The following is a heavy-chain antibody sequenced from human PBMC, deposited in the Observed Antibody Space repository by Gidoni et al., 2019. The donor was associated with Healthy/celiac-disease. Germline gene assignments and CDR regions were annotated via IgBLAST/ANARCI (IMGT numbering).Heavy chain of an antibody. D-gene: IGHD2-15*01. J-gene: IGHJ4*02. Sequence: EVQLVESGGGLVKPGGSLRLSCAASGFTFSNAWMSWVRQAPGKGLGWVGRSKSKTDGGTTDYAAPVKGRFTISRDDSKNTLYLQMNSLKTEDTAVYYCTTELTVVSDYWGQGTLVTVSS. CDR2: SKSKTDGGTT. CDR1: GFTFSNAW. V-gene: IGHV3-15*01. CDR3: TTELTVVSDY.